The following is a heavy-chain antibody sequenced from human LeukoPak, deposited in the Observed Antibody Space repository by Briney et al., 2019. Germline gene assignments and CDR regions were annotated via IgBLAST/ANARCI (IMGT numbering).Heavy chain of an antibody. CDR3: AREDGYSSSWYSDY. Sequence: GGSLRLSCAASGFIFSNYGINWVRQAPGKGLQWVSYISTTGSITYYADSVKGRFTISRDNARNSLYLQMNSLRAEDTAVYYCAREDGYSSSWYSDYWGQGTLVTVSS. J-gene: IGHJ4*02. D-gene: IGHD6-13*01. V-gene: IGHV3-48*01. CDR1: GFIFSNYG. CDR2: ISTTGSIT.